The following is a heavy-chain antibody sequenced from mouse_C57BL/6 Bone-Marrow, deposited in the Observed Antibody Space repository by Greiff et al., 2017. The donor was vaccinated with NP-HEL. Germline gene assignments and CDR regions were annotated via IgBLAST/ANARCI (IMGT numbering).Heavy chain of an antibody. CDR3: ARDYYGSSYGDY. CDR2: IYPGSGST. J-gene: IGHJ4*01. CDR1: GYTFTSYW. V-gene: IGHV1-55*01. D-gene: IGHD1-1*01. Sequence: VQLQQPGAELVKPGASVKMSCKASGYTFTSYWITWVKQRPGQGLEWIGDIYPGSGSTNYNEKFKSKATLTVDTSSSTAYMQLSSLTSEDSAVYYCARDYYGSSYGDYWGQGTSVTVSS.